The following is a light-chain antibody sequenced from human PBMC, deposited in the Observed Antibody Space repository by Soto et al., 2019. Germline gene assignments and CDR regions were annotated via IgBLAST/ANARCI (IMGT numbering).Light chain of an antibody. CDR2: STD. V-gene: IGLV7-43*01. Sequence: QVVVTQEPSLTVSPRGTVTLTCASSTGTVTSGHYPNWLQQKPGQAPRALIYSTDTRHSWTPARFSGSLLGGKAALTLSGVQPEDEADYYCLLYYGGAVVFGGGTKLTVL. CDR3: LLYYGGAVV. CDR1: TGTVTSGHY. J-gene: IGLJ2*01.